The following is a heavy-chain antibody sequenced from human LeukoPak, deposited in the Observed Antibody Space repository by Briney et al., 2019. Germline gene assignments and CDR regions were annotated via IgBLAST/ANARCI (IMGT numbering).Heavy chain of an antibody. D-gene: IGHD3-22*01. V-gene: IGHV1-2*02. CDR1: GYTFTGYY. J-gene: IGHJ3*02. Sequence: GASVKVSCKASGYTFTGYYMHWVRQAPGQGLEWMGWINPNSGGTNYAQKFQGRVTMTRDTSISTVYMELSSLRSEDTAVYYCARGGFYDSSGYYITSAFDIWGQGTMVTVSS. CDR3: ARGGFYDSSGYYITSAFDI. CDR2: INPNSGGT.